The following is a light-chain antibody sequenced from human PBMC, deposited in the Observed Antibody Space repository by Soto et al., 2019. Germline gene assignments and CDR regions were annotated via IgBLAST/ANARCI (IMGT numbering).Light chain of an antibody. CDR2: GAS. CDR1: QSVSSSY. V-gene: IGKV3-15*01. CDR3: QQYHNWPIT. Sequence: EIVLRQSPGTLSLSPGERATLSCRASQSVSSSYLAWYQQKPGQAPRLLIYGASTRATGIPARFSGSGYGTEFNLTISSLQSEDFAVYDGQQYHNWPITFGQGTRLEIK. J-gene: IGKJ5*01.